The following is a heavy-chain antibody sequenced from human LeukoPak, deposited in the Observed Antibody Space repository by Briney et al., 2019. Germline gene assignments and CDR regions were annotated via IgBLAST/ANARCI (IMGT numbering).Heavy chain of an antibody. CDR3: ARDTVPMVYGIEPPDYSFDY. CDR2: INPNSGGT. J-gene: IGHJ4*02. D-gene: IGHD2-8*01. V-gene: IGHV1-2*02. CDR1: GYTFTGYY. Sequence: GASVSVSCKASGYTFTGYYMHWVRQAPGQGLEWMGWINPNSGGTKYAQKFQGRVSMTRDTSISTAYMEVSRLRSDDTAVYYCARDTVPMVYGIEPPDYSFDYWGQGTLVTVSS.